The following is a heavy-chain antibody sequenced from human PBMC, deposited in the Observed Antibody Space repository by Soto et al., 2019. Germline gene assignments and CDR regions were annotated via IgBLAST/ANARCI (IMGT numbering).Heavy chain of an antibody. D-gene: IGHD5-12*01. CDR2: IIPILGIA. CDR3: ARDRIVATISAYYYYYMDV. V-gene: IGHV1-69*04. J-gene: IGHJ6*03. Sequence: SVKVSCKASGGTFSSYTISWVRQAPGQGLEWMGRIIPILGIANYAQKFQGRVTITADKSTSTAYMELSSLRSEDTAVYYCARDRIVATISAYYYYYMDVWGKGTTVTVSS. CDR1: GGTFSSYT.